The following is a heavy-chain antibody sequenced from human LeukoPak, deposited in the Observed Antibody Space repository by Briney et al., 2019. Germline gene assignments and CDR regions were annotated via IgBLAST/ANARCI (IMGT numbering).Heavy chain of an antibody. CDR2: IIPIFGTA. Sequence: SVKVSCKASGGTFSSYAISWVRQAPGQGLEWMGGIIPIFGTANYAQKFQGRVTITADESTSTAYLELSSLRSEDTAVYYCATQPPLGGFYTVDYWGQGALVTVSS. CDR3: ATQPPLGGFYTVDY. D-gene: IGHD3-3*01. CDR1: GGTFSSYA. V-gene: IGHV1-69*13. J-gene: IGHJ4*02.